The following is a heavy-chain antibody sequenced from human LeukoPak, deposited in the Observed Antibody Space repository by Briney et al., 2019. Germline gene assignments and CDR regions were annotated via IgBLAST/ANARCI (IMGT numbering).Heavy chain of an antibody. V-gene: IGHV4-59*01. Sequence: TSETLSLTCIVSGGSTSSYYWSWTRQPPGKGLEWIGYIYYSGSTNYNPSLKSRVTISLDTSKNQFSLKLSSVTAPDTAVYYCARLFWSDSHSFDYWGQGTLVTASS. J-gene: IGHJ4*02. CDR3: ARLFWSDSHSFDY. D-gene: IGHD3-3*01. CDR2: IYYSGST. CDR1: GGSTSSYY.